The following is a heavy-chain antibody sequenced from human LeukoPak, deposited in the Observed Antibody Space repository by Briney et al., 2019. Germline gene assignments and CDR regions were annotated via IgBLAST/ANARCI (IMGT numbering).Heavy chain of an antibody. Sequence: ASVKVSFKASGYTFTSYGISWVRQAPGQGLKGMGWISAYNGNTNYAQELQGRVTMTTDTSTSTAYMELRSLRSDDTAVYYCARGWGKEGPFNYWGQGALVTVSS. J-gene: IGHJ4*02. CDR2: ISAYNGNT. CDR3: ARGWGKEGPFNY. CDR1: GYTFTSYG. D-gene: IGHD3-16*01. V-gene: IGHV1-18*01.